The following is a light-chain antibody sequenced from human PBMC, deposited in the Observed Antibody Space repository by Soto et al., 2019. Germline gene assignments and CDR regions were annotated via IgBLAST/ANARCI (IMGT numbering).Light chain of an antibody. CDR3: QQLIRFPTK. CDR2: AAS. V-gene: IGKV1-39*01. CDR1: QSISSY. Sequence: VQMTQSPSSLSASVGDRVTITCRASQSISSYLNWYQQKPGKAPKLLIYAASSLQSGVPSRFSGSGSGTDFTLTISSLQPEDFATYYCQQLIRFPTKFGQGTKVDIK. J-gene: IGKJ1*01.